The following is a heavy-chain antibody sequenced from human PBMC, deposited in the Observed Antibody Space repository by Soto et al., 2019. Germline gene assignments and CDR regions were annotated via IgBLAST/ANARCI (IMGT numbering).Heavy chain of an antibody. CDR1: GCSISGSNW. CDR3: ARLQYYYTSGSSLYYFDY. D-gene: IGHD3-10*01. Sequence: AXETLSLTCAVAGCSISGSNWWSWVRQPPVKGLEWIGEIYHSGSTTYNPSLKSRVTISVDKSKNQFSLKLVSVTAADTAVYYCARLQYYYTSGSSLYYFDYWGQGALVTVSS. CDR2: IYHSGST. J-gene: IGHJ4*02. V-gene: IGHV4-4*02.